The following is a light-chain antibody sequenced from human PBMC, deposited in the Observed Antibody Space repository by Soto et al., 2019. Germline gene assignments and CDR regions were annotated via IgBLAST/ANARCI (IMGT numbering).Light chain of an antibody. Sequence: QSVLTQPPSASGTPGPRVTISCSGSRSNIGNNAVSWYQQFPGPAPKLLIYNNNQRPSGVPDRFSGSKSGTSASLAISGLQSEDEADYYCATWDDSLNARGVFGGGTKVTVL. CDR3: ATWDDSLNARGV. CDR1: RSNIGNNA. CDR2: NNN. V-gene: IGLV1-44*01. J-gene: IGLJ3*02.